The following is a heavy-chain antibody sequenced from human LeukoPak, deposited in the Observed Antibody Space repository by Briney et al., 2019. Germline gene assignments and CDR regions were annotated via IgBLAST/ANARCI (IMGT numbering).Heavy chain of an antibody. CDR2: IYYSGST. CDR1: GGSISSGDYY. CDR3: ATFQNYDFWSGRYYFDY. D-gene: IGHD3-3*01. J-gene: IGHJ4*02. V-gene: IGHV4-30-4*08. Sequence: PSQTLSLTCTVSGGSISSGDYYWSWIRQPPGKGLEWIGYIYYSGSTYYNPSLKSRVTISVDTSKNQFSLKLSSVTAADTAVYYCATFQNYDFWSGRYYFDYWGRGTLVTVSS.